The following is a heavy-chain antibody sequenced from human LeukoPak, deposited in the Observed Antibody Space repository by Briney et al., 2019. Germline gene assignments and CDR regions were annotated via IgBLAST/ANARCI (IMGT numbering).Heavy chain of an antibody. CDR3: ASGGSSHY. J-gene: IGHJ4*02. Sequence: PSETLSLTCTVSGGSISSYYWSWLRQPPGKGLEWIGYIYYSGSTNYNPSLKSRVTISVDTSKNKFSLKLSSVTAADTAVYYCASGGSSHYWGQGTLVTVSS. V-gene: IGHV4-59*01. D-gene: IGHD2-15*01. CDR1: GGSISSYY. CDR2: IYYSGST.